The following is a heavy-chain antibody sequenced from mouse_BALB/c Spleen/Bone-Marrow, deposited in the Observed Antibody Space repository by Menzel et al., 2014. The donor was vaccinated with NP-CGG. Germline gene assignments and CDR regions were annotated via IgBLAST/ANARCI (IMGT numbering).Heavy chain of an antibody. CDR2: IDPANGNT. D-gene: IGHD1-1*01. CDR1: GFNIKDTY. J-gene: IGHJ4*01. V-gene: IGHV14-3*02. CDR3: ARYRYYGSSYAMDY. Sequence: EVQLQQSGAELVKPGASVKLSCTASGFNIKDTYMHWVMQRPEQGLEWIGRIDPANGNTKYDPKFQGKATITADTSSNTAYLQPSSLTSEDTAVYYCARYRYYGSSYAMDYWGQGTSVTVSS.